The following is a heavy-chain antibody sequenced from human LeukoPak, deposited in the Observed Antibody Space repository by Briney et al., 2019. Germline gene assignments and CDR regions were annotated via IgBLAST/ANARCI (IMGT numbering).Heavy chain of an antibody. J-gene: IGHJ5*02. V-gene: IGHV3-48*01. CDR2: ISSSSSII. CDR1: GFTFSSCS. D-gene: IGHD4-17*01. Sequence: GGSLRLSCAASGFTFSSCSMNWVRQAPGKGLEWVSYISSSSSIIYYADSVKGRFTISRDNAKNSLYLQMNSLRAEDTAVYYCARARTAQYNWFDPWGQGTLVTVSS. CDR3: ARARTAQYNWFDP.